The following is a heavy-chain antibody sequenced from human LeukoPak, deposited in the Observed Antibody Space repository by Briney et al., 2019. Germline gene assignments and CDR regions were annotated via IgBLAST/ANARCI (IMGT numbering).Heavy chain of an antibody. V-gene: IGHV4-34*01. CDR1: GGSFSGYY. J-gene: IGHJ4*02. D-gene: IGHD3-22*01. Sequence: NPSETLSLTCAVYGGSFSGYYWSWIRQPPGKGLEWIGEINHSGSTNYNPSLKSRVTISVDTSKNQFSLKLISVTAADTAVYYCARHGRRYYYDSSGYSNWGQGTLVNVSS. CDR3: ARHGRRYYYDSSGYSN. CDR2: INHSGST.